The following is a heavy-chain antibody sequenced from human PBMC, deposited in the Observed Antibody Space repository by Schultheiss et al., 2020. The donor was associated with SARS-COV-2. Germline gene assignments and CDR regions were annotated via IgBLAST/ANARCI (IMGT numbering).Heavy chain of an antibody. CDR1: GFTFSSYV. CDR2: IKSKTDGGTT. J-gene: IGHJ4*02. V-gene: IGHV3-15*01. CDR3: TSTRGDILTGYSL. Sequence: GGSLRLSCAGFTFSSYVMSWVRQAPGKGLEWVGRIKSKTDGGTTDYAAPVKGRFTMSRDESKKTLYLQMSSLKIEDTAVYYCTSTRGDILTGYSLGGQGTLVTVSS. D-gene: IGHD3-9*01.